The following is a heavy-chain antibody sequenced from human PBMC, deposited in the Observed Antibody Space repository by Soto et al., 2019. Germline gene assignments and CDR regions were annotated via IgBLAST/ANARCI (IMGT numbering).Heavy chain of an antibody. CDR3: AGRDCSSTSYFYYFDD. CDR1: GYTLTELS. Sequence: GASVKISCPVSGYTLTELSMHWVRQAPGKGLEWMGGFDPEDGETIYAQKFQGRVTMTEDTSTDTAYMELSSLRSEDTAADYCAGRDCSSTSYFYYFDDWAQGSPVTL. V-gene: IGHV1-24*01. J-gene: IGHJ4*02. D-gene: IGHD2-2*01. CDR2: FDPEDGET.